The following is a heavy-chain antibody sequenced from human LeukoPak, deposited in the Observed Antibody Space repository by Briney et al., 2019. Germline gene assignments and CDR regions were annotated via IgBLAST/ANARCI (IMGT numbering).Heavy chain of an antibody. CDR3: ARGYDSSAYYPFNY. CDR1: VGILTTHH. V-gene: IGHV4-59*11. J-gene: IGHJ4*02. CDR2: ISDSGST. D-gene: IGHD3-22*01. Sequence: SETMCLTCVVSVGILTTHHCRWIRHSPGRGLEWIGYISDSGSTNYNPSLKSRVTISVDTSKNQFSLMLSSVTAADTAVYYCARGYDSSAYYPFNYWGQGTLVTVSS.